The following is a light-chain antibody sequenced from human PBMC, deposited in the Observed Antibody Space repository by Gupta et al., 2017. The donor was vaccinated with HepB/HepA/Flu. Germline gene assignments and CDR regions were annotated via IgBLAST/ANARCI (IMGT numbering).Light chain of an antibody. CDR3: QSYDSSLSGSYV. CDR2: GNS. J-gene: IGLJ1*01. V-gene: IGLV1-40*01. Sequence: HSVLTPPPSVSRAPGSRVTLPCTGWISNIGAGYDVHWYQQLPGTAPKLLIYGNSNRPSGVPDRFSGSKSGTSASLAITGLQAEDEADYYCQSYDSSLSGSYVFGTGTKVTVL. CDR1: ISNIGAGYD.